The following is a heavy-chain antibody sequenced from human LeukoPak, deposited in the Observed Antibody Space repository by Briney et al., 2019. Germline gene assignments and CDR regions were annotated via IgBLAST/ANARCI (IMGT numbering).Heavy chain of an antibody. Sequence: AGGSLRLSCSASGFTFSRYAMHWVRQAPGKGLEYVSAITSNGGTTYCADSVKGRFTISRDNSKNTLYLHMSTLRPEDTAVYYCAYSSGYYHWGQGTLVTVSS. CDR1: GFTFSRYA. J-gene: IGHJ1*01. V-gene: IGHV3-64D*06. CDR2: ITSNGGTT. D-gene: IGHD3-22*01. CDR3: AYSSGYYH.